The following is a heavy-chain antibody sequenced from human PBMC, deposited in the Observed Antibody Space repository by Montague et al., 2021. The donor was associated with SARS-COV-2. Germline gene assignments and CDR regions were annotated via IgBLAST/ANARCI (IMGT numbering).Heavy chain of an antibody. CDR1: GGSISSYY. Sequence: ESLSLICTVSGGSISSYYWSWIRQPPGKGLEWIGYIYYSGSTNYNPSLKSRVTISVDTSKNQFSLKLSSVTAADTAVYYCARGSGWMGNAFDIWGQGTMVTVSS. V-gene: IGHV4-59*01. CDR3: ARGSGWMGNAFDI. D-gene: IGHD6-19*01. CDR2: IYYSGST. J-gene: IGHJ3*02.